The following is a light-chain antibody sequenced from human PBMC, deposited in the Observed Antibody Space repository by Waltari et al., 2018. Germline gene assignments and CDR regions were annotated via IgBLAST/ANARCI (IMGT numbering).Light chain of an antibody. CDR3: QSYDTTTHWV. CDR1: SGSIASNF. Sequence: NFMLTQPHSVSESPGKTVIISCTRSSGSIASNFVQWYQQRPGSAPSTVLFEDNERPSGVPDRFSGSIDSSSNSASLTISGLRTEDEADYYCQSYDTTTHWVFGGGTKLTVL. J-gene: IGLJ3*02. V-gene: IGLV6-57*03. CDR2: EDN.